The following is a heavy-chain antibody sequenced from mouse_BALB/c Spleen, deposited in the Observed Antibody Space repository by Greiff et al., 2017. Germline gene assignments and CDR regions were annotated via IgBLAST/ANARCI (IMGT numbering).Heavy chain of an antibody. CDR1: GFTFSSFG. D-gene: IGHD2-4*01. J-gene: IGHJ1*01. Sequence: EVQRVESGGGLVQPGGSRKLSCAASGFTFSSFGMHWVRQAPEKGLEWVAYISSGGSTIYYADTVKGRFTISRDNPKNTLFLQMTSLRSEDTAMYYCARSKDYDYAWYFDVWGAGTTVTVSS. CDR2: ISSGGSTI. V-gene: IGHV5-17*02. CDR3: ARSKDYDYAWYFDV.